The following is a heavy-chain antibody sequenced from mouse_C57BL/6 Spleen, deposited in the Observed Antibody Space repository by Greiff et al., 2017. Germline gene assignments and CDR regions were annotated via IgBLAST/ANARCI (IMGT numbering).Heavy chain of an antibody. V-gene: IGHV1-42*01. D-gene: IGHD2-4*01. CDR3: ARYDSWYFDV. CDR1: GYSFTGYY. J-gene: IGHJ1*03. Sequence: EVQLQQSGPELVKPGASVKISCKASGYSFTGYYMNWVKQSPEKSLEWIGEINPSTGGTTYNQKFKAKATLTVDKSSSTAYMQLKSLTSEDSAVYYCARYDSWYFDVWGTATTVTVSS. CDR2: INPSTGGT.